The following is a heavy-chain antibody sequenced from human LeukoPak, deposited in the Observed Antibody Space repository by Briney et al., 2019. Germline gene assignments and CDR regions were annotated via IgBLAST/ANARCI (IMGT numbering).Heavy chain of an antibody. V-gene: IGHV3-74*03. J-gene: IGHJ1*01. D-gene: IGHD4-23*01. CDR3: YGANAEH. CDR2: TNTDGSST. Sequence: GGSLRLSCAASGFTFSSYWMHWVRQAPGKGLVWVSGTNTDGSSTMYADSVKGRFTVARDNAKNTLYLQMNSLRAEDTAVYYCYGANAEHWGQGTLVTVSS. CDR1: GFTFSSYW.